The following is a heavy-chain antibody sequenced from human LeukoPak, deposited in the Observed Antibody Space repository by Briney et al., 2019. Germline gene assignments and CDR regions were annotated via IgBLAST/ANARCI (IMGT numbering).Heavy chain of an antibody. V-gene: IGHV1-2*02. CDR2: INPNSGGT. Sequence: ASVKVSCKASGYTFTGYYMHWVRQAPGQGLEWMGWINPNSGGTNYAQKFQGRVTMTRDTSISTAYMELSRLRSDDTAVYYCARGGRNIVVVPAAATANYGMDVWGQGTTVTVSS. J-gene: IGHJ6*02. CDR3: ARGGRNIVVVPAAATANYGMDV. CDR1: GYTFTGYY. D-gene: IGHD2-2*01.